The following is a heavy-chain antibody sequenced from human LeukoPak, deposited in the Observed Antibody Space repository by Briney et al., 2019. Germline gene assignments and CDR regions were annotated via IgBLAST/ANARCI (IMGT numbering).Heavy chain of an antibody. CDR2: ISTYNGGT. CDR1: GYTFTSYG. J-gene: IGHJ6*02. CDR3: ARDPLVPKYSNGVDV. V-gene: IGHV1-18*01. Sequence: ASVKVSFTASGYTFTSYGISWVRQAPGQGLEWVGWISTYNGGTDYAHNLHDRVTLTTDTSTSTAYMELRSLRSDDTAVYYCARDPLVPKYSNGVDVWGQGTTVTVSS. D-gene: IGHD2-2*01.